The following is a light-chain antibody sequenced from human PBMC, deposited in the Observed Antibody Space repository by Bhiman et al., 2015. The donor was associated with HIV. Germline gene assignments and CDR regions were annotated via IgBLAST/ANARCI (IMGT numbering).Light chain of an antibody. CDR1: NSDIGAYNY. CDR3: SSYASSLTYV. V-gene: IGLV2-14*03. Sequence: QSALTQPASVSGSPGQSISISCTGSNSDIGAYNYVSWYQQHPGEAPKLIISLVTQRPSGVSHRFSGSKSGDTASLTISELQAEDEADYYCSSYASSLTYVFGTGTNVTVL. CDR2: LVT. J-gene: IGLJ1*01.